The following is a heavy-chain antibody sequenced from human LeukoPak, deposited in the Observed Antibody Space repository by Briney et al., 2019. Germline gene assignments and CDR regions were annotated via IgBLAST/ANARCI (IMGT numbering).Heavy chain of an antibody. D-gene: IGHD6-6*01. CDR3: ARGDLPGYSSSSPTD. J-gene: IGHJ4*02. Sequence: ASVKVSCKASGYTFTNYYMHWVRQAPGQGLEWMGIINPSGGSTSYAQKFQGRVTMTRDMSTSTVYMELSSLRSEDTAVYYCARGDLPGYSSSSPTDWGQGTLVTLSS. CDR1: GYTFTNYY. V-gene: IGHV1-46*01. CDR2: INPSGGST.